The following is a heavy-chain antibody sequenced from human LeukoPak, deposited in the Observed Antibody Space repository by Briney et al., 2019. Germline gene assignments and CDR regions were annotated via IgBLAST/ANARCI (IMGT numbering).Heavy chain of an antibody. D-gene: IGHD5-24*01. CDR2: IYPGDSDT. J-gene: IGHJ4*02. CDR1: GYSFPSYW. Sequence: PGESLKIPCKGSGYSFPSYWIGWVRQMPGKGLEGMGIIYPGDSDTRKSPSLQGQVTISVDKSISTAYLQWSSLKASDTAMYYCARRLSLTRDGYNHFDYWGQGTLVTVSS. CDR3: ARRLSLTRDGYNHFDY. V-gene: IGHV5-51*01.